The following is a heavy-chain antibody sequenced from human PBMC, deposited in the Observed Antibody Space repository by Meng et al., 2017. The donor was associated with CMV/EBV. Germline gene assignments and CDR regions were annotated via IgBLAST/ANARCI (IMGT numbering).Heavy chain of an antibody. CDR1: GFTVSSNY. CDR3: ARAYLGLRGWFDP. D-gene: IGHD4-17*01. CDR2: IYSGGST. Sequence: GGSLRLSCAASGFTVSSNYMSWVRQAPGKGLEWVSVIYSGGSTYYADSVKGRFTISRDNSKNTLYLQMNSLRAEDTAVYYCARAYLGLRGWFDPWGQGTLVTVSS. V-gene: IGHV3-53*01. J-gene: IGHJ5*02.